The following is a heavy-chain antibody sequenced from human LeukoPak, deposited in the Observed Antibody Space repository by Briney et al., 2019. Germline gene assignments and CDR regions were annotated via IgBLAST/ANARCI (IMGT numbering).Heavy chain of an antibody. D-gene: IGHD2-15*01. CDR1: GFTFSSNY. Sequence: PGGSLRLSCAASGFTFSSNYMSWVRQAPGKGLEWVSVIYRGGSTYDADSVKGRFTISRDNSKNTLYLQMNSLRAEDTAVYYCARALYEFCSGGSCYSYYFDYWGQGTLVTVSS. CDR2: IYRGGST. J-gene: IGHJ4*02. CDR3: ARALYEFCSGGSCYSYYFDY. V-gene: IGHV3-53*01.